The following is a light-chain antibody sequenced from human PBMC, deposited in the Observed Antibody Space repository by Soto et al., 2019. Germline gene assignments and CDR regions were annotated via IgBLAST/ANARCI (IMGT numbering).Light chain of an antibody. V-gene: IGKV1-39*01. CDR3: QQSYRTPIT. Sequence: DIQMTQSPSSLSASVGDRVTITCWTSQTISTYLNWYQHKPGKAPEVLIYAASNLQSGVPSRFSGSGSGTDFTLTISSLQPADSATYYCQQSYRTPITFGQGTQLEIK. CDR2: AAS. CDR1: QTISTY. J-gene: IGKJ5*01.